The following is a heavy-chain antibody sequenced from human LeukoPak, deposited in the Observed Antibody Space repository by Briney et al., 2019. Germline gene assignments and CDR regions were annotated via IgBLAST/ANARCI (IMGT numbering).Heavy chain of an antibody. Sequence: SETLSLTCTVSGGSISSHYWSWIRQPPGKGLEWIGYIYYSGSTNYNPSLKSRVTISVDTSKNQFSLKLSSVTAADTAVYYCPRRVIFGVVRYYMDVWGKGTTVTVSS. V-gene: IGHV4-59*11. J-gene: IGHJ6*03. CDR3: PRRVIFGVVRYYMDV. CDR2: IYYSGST. D-gene: IGHD3-3*01. CDR1: GGSISSHY.